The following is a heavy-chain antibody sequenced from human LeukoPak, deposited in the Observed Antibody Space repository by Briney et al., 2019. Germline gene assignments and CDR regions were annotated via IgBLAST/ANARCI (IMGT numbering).Heavy chain of an antibody. CDR1: GGSISSYY. D-gene: IGHD6-19*01. CDR2: IYYSGST. V-gene: IGHV4-59*01. J-gene: IGHJ5*02. CDR3: ARGHRGGWDTWFDP. Sequence: NPSETLSLTCTVSGGSISSYYWSWIRQPPGKGLEWIGYIYYSGSTNYNPSLKSRVTISVDPPKNQFSLKLTSVTAADPAVYYCARGHRGGWDTWFDPWGQGTLVTVPS.